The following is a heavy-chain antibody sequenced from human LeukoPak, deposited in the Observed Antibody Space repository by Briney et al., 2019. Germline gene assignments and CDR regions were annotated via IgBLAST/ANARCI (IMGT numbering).Heavy chain of an antibody. Sequence: GRSLRLSCAASGFTFDDYAMHWVRQAPGKGLEWVSGISWNSGSIGYADSVKGRFTISRDNAKNSLYLQMNSLRAEDTALYYRAKVHNGYSSGFDYWGQETLVTVSS. V-gene: IGHV3-9*01. CDR1: GFTFDDYA. CDR3: AKVHNGYSSGFDY. J-gene: IGHJ4*02. CDR2: ISWNSGSI. D-gene: IGHD6-19*01.